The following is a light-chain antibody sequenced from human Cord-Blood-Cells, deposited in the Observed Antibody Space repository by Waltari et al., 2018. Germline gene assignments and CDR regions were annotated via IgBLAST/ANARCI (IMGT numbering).Light chain of an antibody. Sequence: DIQMTQSPSSLSASVGDRVTITCRASQSISNYLNWYKQKPGKAPKLLIYAASSLQSGVPSRFSGSGSGTDFTLTISSLQPEDFATYYCQQSYSTLWGTFGQGTKLEIK. CDR3: QQSYSTLWGT. CDR1: QSISNY. CDR2: AAS. V-gene: IGKV1-39*01. J-gene: IGKJ2*02.